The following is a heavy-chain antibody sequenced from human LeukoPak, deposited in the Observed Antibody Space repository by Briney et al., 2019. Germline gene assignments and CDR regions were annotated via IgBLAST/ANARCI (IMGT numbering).Heavy chain of an antibody. J-gene: IGHJ6*04. D-gene: IGHD3-10*01. Sequence: AAVKVSCKPSGYTFTSCVISWVRQAAGRGLEWMGWINPYNGNTNYAQKLQGRVTMTTDTSTSTAYMELRSQRSDDTAVYYCAREEYYYGSGSWYYGMDVWGKGTTVTVSS. CDR2: INPYNGNT. CDR1: GYTFTSCV. V-gene: IGHV1-18*04. CDR3: AREEYYYGSGSWYYGMDV.